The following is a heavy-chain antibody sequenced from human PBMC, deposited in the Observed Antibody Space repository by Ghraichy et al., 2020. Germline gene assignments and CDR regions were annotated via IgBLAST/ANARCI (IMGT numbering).Heavy chain of an antibody. CDR3: ARESSRSHGN. J-gene: IGHJ4*02. Sequence: GGSLRLSCAASGFTLSSHWMGWVRQAPGKGLEWVADIKQDGSEKFYVDSVEGRFTIARDNAKNSLYLQMNSLRVEDTAVYYCARESSRSHGNWGQGIRVTVSS. CDR1: GFTLSSHW. V-gene: IGHV3-7*01. D-gene: IGHD1-26*01. CDR2: IKQDGSEK.